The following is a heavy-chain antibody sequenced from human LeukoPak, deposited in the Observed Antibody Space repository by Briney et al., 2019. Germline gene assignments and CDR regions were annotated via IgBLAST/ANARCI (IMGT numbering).Heavy chain of an antibody. D-gene: IGHD2-2*01. CDR2: IIPIFGTA. CDR1: GGTFSSYA. Sequence: SVKVSCKASGGTFSSYAISWVRQAPGQGLEWMGGIIPIFGTANYAQKFQGRVTITADKSMSTAYMELSSLRSEDTAVYYCARGGEDCSSTSCYSNYFDYWGQGTLVTVSS. CDR3: ARGGEDCSSTSCYSNYFDY. V-gene: IGHV1-69*06. J-gene: IGHJ4*02.